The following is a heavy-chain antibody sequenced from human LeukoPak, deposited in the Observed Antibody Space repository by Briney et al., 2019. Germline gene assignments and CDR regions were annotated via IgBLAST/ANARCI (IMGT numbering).Heavy chain of an antibody. D-gene: IGHD3-22*01. CDR3: ARDSVVTKGWFDP. J-gene: IGHJ5*02. V-gene: IGHV1-24*01. Sequence: ASVKVSCKVSGYTLSELSMHWVRQSPGKGLEWMGGFDVAETDTIYAQKFQGRVTMTRDTSRSTVYMELSSLRSEDTAVYYCARDSVVTKGWFDPWGQGTLVTVSS. CDR2: FDVAETDT. CDR1: GYTLSELS.